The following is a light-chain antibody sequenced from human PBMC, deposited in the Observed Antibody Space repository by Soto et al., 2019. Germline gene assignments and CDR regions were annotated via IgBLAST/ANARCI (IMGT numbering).Light chain of an antibody. J-gene: IGKJ5*01. V-gene: IGKV2-28*01. CDR1: QALLRSNGYNY. CDR3: MQTVQTPIT. CDR2: GGS. Sequence: DIVMTQSPLSLTVTPGEPASISCRSSQALLRSNGYNYFNWYLQRPGQSPHLLIYGGSNVAPGVPDRFSGSGSGTDFTLRISRVEADDVGVYYCMQTVQTPITFGQGTRREIK.